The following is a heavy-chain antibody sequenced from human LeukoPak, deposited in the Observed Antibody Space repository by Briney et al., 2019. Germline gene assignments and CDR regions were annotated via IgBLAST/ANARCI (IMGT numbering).Heavy chain of an antibody. V-gene: IGHV4-4*02. CDR1: GGSVISTNW. CDR3: ARAWASDYFDA. CDR2: VHLDGRT. D-gene: IGHD6-19*01. Sequence: SETLSLTCGVSGGSVISTNWWTWVRQPPGKGLEWIGEVHLDGRTNYNPSLGSRLTMSVDLSENQVSLKLSSVTAADTAIYYCARAWASDYFDAWGQGTQVTVSS. J-gene: IGHJ4*02.